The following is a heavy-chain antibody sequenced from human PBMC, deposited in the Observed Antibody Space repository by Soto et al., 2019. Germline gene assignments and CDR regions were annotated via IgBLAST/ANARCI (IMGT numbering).Heavy chain of an antibody. CDR1: GYTFTGYY. Sequence: QVQLVQSGAEVKKPGASVKGSCKASGYTFTGYYMHWVRQAPGQGLEWMGWINPNSGGTNYAQKFQGWVTMTRDTSISTAYMELSRLGSDDTAVYYCARVGSIAAAGTGNWFDPWGQGTLVTVSS. CDR3: ARVGSIAAAGTGNWFDP. CDR2: INPNSGGT. J-gene: IGHJ5*02. V-gene: IGHV1-2*04. D-gene: IGHD6-13*01.